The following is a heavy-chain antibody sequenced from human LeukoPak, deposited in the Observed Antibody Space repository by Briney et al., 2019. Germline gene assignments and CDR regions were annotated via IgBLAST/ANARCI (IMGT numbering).Heavy chain of an antibody. CDR3: ARGPAGVDTAMASYYFDY. V-gene: IGHV5-51*01. CDR1: GYSFTSYW. D-gene: IGHD5-18*01. J-gene: IGHJ4*02. CDR2: IYPGDSDT. Sequence: GESLKISCKGSGYSFTSYWIGWVRQMPGKGLEWMGIIYPGDSDTTYSPSFQGQVTISADKSISTAYLQWSSLKASDTAMYYCARGPAGVDTAMASYYFDYWGQGTLVTVSS.